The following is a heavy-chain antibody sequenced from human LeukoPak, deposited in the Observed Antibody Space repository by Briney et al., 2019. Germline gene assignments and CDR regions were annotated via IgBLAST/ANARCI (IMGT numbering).Heavy chain of an antibody. Sequence: GGSLRLSCAASGFTFSSYAMSWVRQAPGKGLEWVSAISGSGGSTYYADSVKGRFTISRDNSKNTLYLQMNSLRAEDTAVYYCARDLGNAPIAAAGEDYWGQGTLVTVSS. CDR2: ISGSGGST. CDR1: GFTFSSYA. J-gene: IGHJ4*02. CDR3: ARDLGNAPIAAAGEDY. V-gene: IGHV3-23*01. D-gene: IGHD6-13*01.